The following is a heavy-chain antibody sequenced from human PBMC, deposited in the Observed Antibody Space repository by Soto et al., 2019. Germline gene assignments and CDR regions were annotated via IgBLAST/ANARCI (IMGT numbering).Heavy chain of an antibody. V-gene: IGHV3-20*03. D-gene: IGHD1-26*01. Sequence: GGSLRLSFAPSGFPFTTYAMTWVRQAPGKGLEWVSGVNWNGGSIGYADSVKGRFTISRDNAKNSLYLQMNSLRAEDTAFYYCVRGASLNFDYWGQGTLVTVSS. CDR1: GFPFTTYA. CDR2: VNWNGGSI. J-gene: IGHJ4*02. CDR3: VRGASLNFDY.